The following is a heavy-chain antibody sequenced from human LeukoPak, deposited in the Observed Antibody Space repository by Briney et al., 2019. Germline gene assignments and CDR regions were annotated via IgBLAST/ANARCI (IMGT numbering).Heavy chain of an antibody. V-gene: IGHV1-8*01. Sequence: ASVTVSCKASGYTFTSYDINWVRQATGQGIEWMGWMNPNSGNTGYAQKFQGRVTMTRSTSISTAYMELSSLRSEDTAVYYCARGKYCGGDCYSLDYWGQGTLVTVSS. CDR2: MNPNSGNT. J-gene: IGHJ4*02. CDR3: ARGKYCGGDCYSLDY. CDR1: GYTFTSYD. D-gene: IGHD2-21*02.